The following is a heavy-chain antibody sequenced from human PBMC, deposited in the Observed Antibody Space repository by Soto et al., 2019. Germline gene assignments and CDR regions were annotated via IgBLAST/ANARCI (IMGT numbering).Heavy chain of an antibody. CDR3: ARVPDR. J-gene: IGHJ5*02. V-gene: IGHV4-59*12. CDR2: VYDSWST. Sequence: SETLSLTCTVSGGSISSYSWSWIRQPPGKGLEWIGYVYDSWSTYYNPSLKSRVTISVDRSKNQFSLKLSSVTAADTAVYYCARVPDRWGQGTLVTVSS. D-gene: IGHD2-2*01. CDR1: GGSISSYS.